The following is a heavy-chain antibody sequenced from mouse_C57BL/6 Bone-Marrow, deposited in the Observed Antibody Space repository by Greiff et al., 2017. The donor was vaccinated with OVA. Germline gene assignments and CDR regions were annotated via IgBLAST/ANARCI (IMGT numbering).Heavy chain of an antibody. CDR1: GYTFTNYW. V-gene: IGHV1-63*01. Sequence: QVQLQQSGAELVRPGTSVKMSCKASGYTFTNYWIGWAKQRPGHGLEWIGDIYPGGGYTNYNEKFKGKATLTVDKSSSTAYMQFSSLTSEDSAIYYCAGWHYYGSSYLDYWGRGTTITVSA. D-gene: IGHD1-1*01. CDR2: IYPGGGYT. J-gene: IGHJ2*01. CDR3: AGWHYYGSSYLDY.